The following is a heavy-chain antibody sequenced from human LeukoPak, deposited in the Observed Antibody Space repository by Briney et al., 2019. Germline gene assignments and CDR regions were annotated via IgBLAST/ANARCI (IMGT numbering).Heavy chain of an antibody. J-gene: IGHJ6*02. D-gene: IGHD6-13*01. Sequence: GGSLRLSCAASGFTFSSYAMSWVRQAPGKGLEWVSAISGSGGSTYYADSVKGRFTISRDNSKNTLYLQMNSLRAEDTAVYYCAKDREGQGEAASSWYFYYPPSYYYYGMDVWGQGTTVTVSS. CDR2: ISGSGGST. CDR3: AKDREGQGEAASSWYFYYPPSYYYYGMDV. V-gene: IGHV3-23*01. CDR1: GFTFSSYA.